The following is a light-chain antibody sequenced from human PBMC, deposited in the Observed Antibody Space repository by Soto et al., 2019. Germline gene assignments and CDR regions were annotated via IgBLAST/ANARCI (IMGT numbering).Light chain of an antibody. CDR2: HAS. J-gene: IGKJ2*01. CDR3: QQANYLPYP. Sequence: DIQMTQSPSSMSASVGDTVTITCRASQGVSTWLAWYQQKPGKAPKVLIYHASNLQSGVPSRFSGSGSGTDFTLTISSLQPEDFATYYCQQANYLPYPFGQGTRLEIK. V-gene: IGKV1-12*01. CDR1: QGVSTW.